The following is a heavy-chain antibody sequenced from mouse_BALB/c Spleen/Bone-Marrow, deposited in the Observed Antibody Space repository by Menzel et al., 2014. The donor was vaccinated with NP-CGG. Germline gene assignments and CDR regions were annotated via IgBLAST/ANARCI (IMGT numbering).Heavy chain of an antibody. CDR2: INPSTGYT. J-gene: IGHJ4*01. CDR1: GYTFTSYW. CDR3: ARPPYYYGSSYDAMDY. V-gene: IGHV1-7*01. D-gene: IGHD1-1*01. Sequence: QVQLQQPGAELAKPGASVKMSCKASGYTFTSYWMHWVKQRPGQGLEWIGYINPSTGYTEYNQKFKDKATLTADKSSSTAYMQLSSLTSEDPAVYYCARPPYYYGSSYDAMDYWGQGTSVTVSS.